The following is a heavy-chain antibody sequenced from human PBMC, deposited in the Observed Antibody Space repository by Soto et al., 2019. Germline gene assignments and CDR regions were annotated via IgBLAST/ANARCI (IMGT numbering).Heavy chain of an antibody. Sequence: QVHLVQSGAEVKKPASSVKVSCQASGGTFSTYGITWVRQAPGHGLEWMGAIIPVFASTSSAQLFRGRLSITADEVSSTAYMELSGLTSEDTAIYYCATAGFRGTANQQFEHWGQGTLVTVS. CDR2: IIPVFAST. CDR1: GGTFSTYG. J-gene: IGHJ4*02. V-gene: IGHV1-69*01. CDR3: ATAGFRGTANQQFEH. D-gene: IGHD5-12*01.